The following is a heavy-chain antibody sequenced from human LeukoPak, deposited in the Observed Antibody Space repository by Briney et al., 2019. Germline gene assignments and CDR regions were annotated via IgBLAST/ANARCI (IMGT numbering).Heavy chain of an antibody. V-gene: IGHV1-18*01. Sequence: ASVKVSCKASGGTFSSYAISWVRQAPGQGLEWMGWISAYNGNTNYAQKLQGRVTMTTDTSTSTAYMELRSLRSDDTAVYYCAVVGYCSSTSCSEGAFDIWGQGTMVTVSS. J-gene: IGHJ3*02. CDR3: AVVGYCSSTSCSEGAFDI. CDR2: ISAYNGNT. CDR1: GGTFSSYA. D-gene: IGHD2-2*01.